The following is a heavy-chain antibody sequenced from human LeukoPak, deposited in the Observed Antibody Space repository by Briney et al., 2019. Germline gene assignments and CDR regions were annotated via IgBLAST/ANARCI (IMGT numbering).Heavy chain of an antibody. V-gene: IGHV1-2*02. CDR3: ARGRDSGYDEFDY. CDR2: INPHSGGT. J-gene: IGHJ4*02. CDR1: GGTFSSYA. Sequence: ASVKVSCKASGGTFSSYAISWVRQAPGQGLEWMGWINPHSGGTNYAEKFQGRVTVTRDTSISTAYMELSSLRSDETAVYYCARGRDSGYDEFDYWGQGTLVTVSS. D-gene: IGHD5-12*01.